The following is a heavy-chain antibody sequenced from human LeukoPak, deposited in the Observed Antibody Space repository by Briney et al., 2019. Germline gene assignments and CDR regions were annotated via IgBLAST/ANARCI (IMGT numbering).Heavy chain of an antibody. V-gene: IGHV4-39*01. CDR1: GGSISSSSYY. Sequence: KPSETLSLTCTVSGGSISSSSYYWGWIRQPPGKGLEWIGSIYYSGSTYYNPSLKSRVTISVDTSKNQFSLKLSSVTAADTAVYYCARLRQYYFDYWGQGTLVTVSS. J-gene: IGHJ4*02. CDR3: ARLRQYYFDY. D-gene: IGHD6-19*01. CDR2: IYYSGST.